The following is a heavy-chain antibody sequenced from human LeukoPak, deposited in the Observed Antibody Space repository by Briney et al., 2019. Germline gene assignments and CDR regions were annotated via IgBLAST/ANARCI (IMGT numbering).Heavy chain of an antibody. CDR1: GFTFSSYW. CDR3: AREPVAGHFDY. CDR2: INSDGSST. Sequence: GGSLRLSCAASGFTFSSYWMHRVRQAPGKGLVWVSRINSDGSSTSYADSVKGRFTISRDNAKNTLYLQMNSLRAEDTAVYYCAREPVAGHFDYWGQGTLVTVSS. J-gene: IGHJ4*02. V-gene: IGHV3-74*01. D-gene: IGHD6-19*01.